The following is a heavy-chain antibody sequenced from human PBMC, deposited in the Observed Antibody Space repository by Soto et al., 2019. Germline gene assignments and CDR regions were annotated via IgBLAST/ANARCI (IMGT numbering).Heavy chain of an antibody. CDR1: GGSCSGYY. CDR3: ARDSYYDSSGNPSTLDV. V-gene: IGHV4-34*09. J-gene: IGHJ6*02. Sequence: SETLSLTCAVYGGSCSGYYCTWIRQPPWKVLEWIGEIDESGNIHYNPSLKSRVTISVDTSKNQFSLKLSSVTAADTAVYYCARDSYYDSSGNPSTLDVWGQGTTVTVSS. D-gene: IGHD3-22*01. CDR2: IDESGNI.